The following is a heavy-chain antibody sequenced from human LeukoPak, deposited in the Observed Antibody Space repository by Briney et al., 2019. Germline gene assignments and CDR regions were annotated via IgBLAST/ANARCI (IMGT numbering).Heavy chain of an antibody. V-gene: IGHV1-2*02. Sequence: ASVKVSCKASGYTFTGYYIHWVRQAPGQGLEWMGWINPIGGGANYAQKFQGRVTMTRDTSITTAYMEMSSLRSDDTAVYYCARDNDRGYPVYFGHWGQGILVTVSS. CDR1: GYTFTGYY. J-gene: IGHJ4*02. CDR3: ARDNDRGYPVYFGH. CDR2: INPIGGGA. D-gene: IGHD3-22*01.